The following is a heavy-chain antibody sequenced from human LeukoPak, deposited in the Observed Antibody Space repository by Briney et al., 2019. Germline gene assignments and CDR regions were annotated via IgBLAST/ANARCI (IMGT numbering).Heavy chain of an antibody. J-gene: IGHJ3*01. CDR1: GYSISSGYY. CDR2: MHHGGST. Sequence: SETLSLTCTVSGYSISSGYYWGWIRQPPGKGLEWIGSMHHGGSTYYNPSLRSRVTISVDTSKNHFSLKLNSVTAADTAVYYCAKPSNYYGSATDAFDFWGQGTMVTVSS. V-gene: IGHV4-38-2*02. CDR3: AKPSNYYGSATDAFDF. D-gene: IGHD3-10*01.